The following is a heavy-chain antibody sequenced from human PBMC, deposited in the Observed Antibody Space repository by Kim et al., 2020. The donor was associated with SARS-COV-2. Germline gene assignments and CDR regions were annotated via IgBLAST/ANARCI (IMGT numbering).Heavy chain of an antibody. CDR3: ARGGSGSSPDY. J-gene: IGHJ4*02. CDR2: INPGKGNT. CDR1: GYTFTTTNYA. D-gene: IGHD3-10*01. Sequence: ASVKVSCKASGYTFTTTNYAIHWVRQAPGQRLEWMGWINPGKGNTKYSQKFQGRVTITRDTSATTAYMELSSLTSEDTAVYYCARGGSGSSPDYWGQGTLVTVSS. V-gene: IGHV1-3*01.